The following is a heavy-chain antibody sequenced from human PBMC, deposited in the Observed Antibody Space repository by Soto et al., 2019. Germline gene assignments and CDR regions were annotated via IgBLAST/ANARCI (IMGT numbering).Heavy chain of an antibody. CDR3: AHSRCGYSYGYYFDY. D-gene: IGHD5-18*01. Sequence: QITLKESGPTLVKPTQTLTLTCTFSGFSLSTSGVGVGWIRQPPGKALEWFALIYWDDDKRYSPSLKSRLTIXXDXSRXQVVLTMTNMDPLHTATYYCAHSRCGYSYGYYFDYWGQGTLVTVSS. CDR2: IYWDDDK. J-gene: IGHJ4*02. V-gene: IGHV2-5*02. CDR1: GFSLSTSGVG.